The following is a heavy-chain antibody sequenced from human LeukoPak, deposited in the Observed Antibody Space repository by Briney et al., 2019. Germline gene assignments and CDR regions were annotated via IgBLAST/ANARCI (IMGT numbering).Heavy chain of an antibody. D-gene: IGHD2-2*01. CDR1: GDSVSSNSVT. CDR3: ARRLTQYDCFDP. V-gene: IGHV6-1*01. J-gene: IGHJ5*02. CDR2: TYYRSTWYN. Sequence: SQTLSLTCAISGDSVSSNSVTWNWIRQSPSRGLEWLGRTYYRSTWYNDYAVSVRGRITVNPDTSKNQFSLHLNSVTPEDTAIYYCARRLTQYDCFDPWGQGILVTVSS.